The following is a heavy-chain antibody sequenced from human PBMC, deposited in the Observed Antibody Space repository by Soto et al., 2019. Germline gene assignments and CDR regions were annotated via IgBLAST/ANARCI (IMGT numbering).Heavy chain of an antibody. Sequence: QITLKESGPTLVKPTQTLTLTCTFSGFPLSTSGVAVGWVRQPPGKALEWLALIDWGDDKRYRSSLQSRLTIPKDTPTNHGVLTMPNMDPVDTGTYYCAHRRPTHLASASWGQGTLVSVSS. J-gene: IGHJ5*02. CDR1: GFPLSTSGVA. CDR3: AHRRPTHLASAS. CDR2: IDWGDDK. V-gene: IGHV2-5*02.